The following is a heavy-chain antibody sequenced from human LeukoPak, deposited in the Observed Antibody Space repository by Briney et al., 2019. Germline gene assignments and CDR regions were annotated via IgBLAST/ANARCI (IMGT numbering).Heavy chain of an antibody. CDR1: GFTFSSYW. D-gene: IGHD3-22*01. CDR2: IKQDGSEK. CDR3: VKDRYDSSGYYFDY. J-gene: IGHJ4*02. V-gene: IGHV3-7*03. Sequence: GGSLRLSCAASGFTFSSYWMSWVRQAPGKGLEWVANIKQDGSEKYYVDSVKGRFTTSRDNAKNSLYLEMNSLRAEDTAVYYCVKDRYDSSGYYFDYWGQGALVTVSS.